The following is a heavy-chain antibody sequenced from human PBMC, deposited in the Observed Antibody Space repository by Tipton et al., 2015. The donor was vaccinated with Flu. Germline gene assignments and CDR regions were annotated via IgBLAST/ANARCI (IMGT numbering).Heavy chain of an antibody. D-gene: IGHD5-24*01. CDR2: INGDGSEI. J-gene: IGHJ4*02. CDR3: ARDVGYNHLDS. Sequence: GSLRLSCLASGFTFSSHWMTWVRQAPGKGLEWVALINGDGSEIYYLESVKGRFTISRDNARNSLYLQINSLRVEDTAVYYCARDVGYNHLDSWGQGNLVTVSS. V-gene: IGHV3-7*01. CDR1: GFTFSSHW.